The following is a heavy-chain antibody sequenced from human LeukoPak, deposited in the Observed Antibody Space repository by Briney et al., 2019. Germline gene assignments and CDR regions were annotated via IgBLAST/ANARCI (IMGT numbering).Heavy chain of an antibody. V-gene: IGHV3-21*06. CDR1: GFTFNTYS. CDR2: ISSSSFI. Sequence: GGSLRLSCAASGFTFNTYSMSWVRQAPGKGLEWVSSISSSSFIYYADSVKGRFTISRDNAKNSVYLQMNSLRPEDTAVYYCARPHCSSTSCYRYFDVWGRGTRVTVSS. J-gene: IGHJ2*01. D-gene: IGHD2-2*02. CDR3: ARPHCSSTSCYRYFDV.